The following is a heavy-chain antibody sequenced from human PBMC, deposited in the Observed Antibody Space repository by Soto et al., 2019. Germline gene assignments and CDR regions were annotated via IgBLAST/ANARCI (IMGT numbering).Heavy chain of an antibody. CDR3: ARAVVVAAPYNYYYYYGMDV. V-gene: IGHV4-30-4*01. Sequence: SETLSLTCTVSGGSISSGDYYWRLFRQPPRKRLEWIGYIYYSGSTYYNPSLKSRVTISVDTSKNQFSLKLSSVTAADTAVYYCARAVVVAAPYNYYYYYGMDVWGQGTTVTVSS. J-gene: IGHJ6*02. CDR2: IYYSGST. D-gene: IGHD2-15*01. CDR1: GGSISSGDYY.